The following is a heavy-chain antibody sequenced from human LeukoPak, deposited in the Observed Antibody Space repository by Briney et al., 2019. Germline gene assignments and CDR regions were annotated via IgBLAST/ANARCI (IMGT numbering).Heavy chain of an antibody. V-gene: IGHV4-39*01. CDR1: GGSISSSSYY. CDR3: ARADYYGSGSYFGWFDP. CDR2: IYYSGST. J-gene: IGHJ5*02. D-gene: IGHD3-10*01. Sequence: SETLSLTCTVSGGSISSSSYYWGWIRRPPGKGLEWIGSIYYSGSTYYNPSLKSRVTISVDTSKNQFSLKLSSVTAADTAVYYCARADYYGSGSYFGWFDPWGQGTLVTVSS.